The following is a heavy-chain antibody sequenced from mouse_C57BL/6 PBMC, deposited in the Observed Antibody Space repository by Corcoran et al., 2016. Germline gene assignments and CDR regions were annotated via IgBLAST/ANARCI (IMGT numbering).Heavy chain of an antibody. Sequence: EVQLQQSGAELVRPGASVKLSCTASGFNIKDYYMHWVKQRPEQGLEWIGRIDPEDGDTEYAPKFQGKVTMTADTSSNTAYLQLSRLTSEDTAVYYCTTAYGSSFDYWGQGTTLTVSA. CDR1: GFNIKDYY. CDR3: TTAYGSSFDY. D-gene: IGHD1-1*01. CDR2: IDPEDGDT. J-gene: IGHJ2*01. V-gene: IGHV14-1*01.